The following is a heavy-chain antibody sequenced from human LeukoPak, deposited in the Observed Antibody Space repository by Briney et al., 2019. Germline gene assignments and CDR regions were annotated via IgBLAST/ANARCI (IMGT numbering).Heavy chain of an antibody. CDR3: AASPMSSGWYRVDY. CDR1: GCSITSYY. V-gene: IGHV4-59*08. D-gene: IGHD6-19*01. Sequence: PSETLSLTCTVSGCSITSYYWSWVRQPPGQGLEWIGYIYYSGSTNYNPSLKQRVTISVAKPKTQSSLKLSSWLAADTAAVYFAASPMSSGWYRVDYWGQGTLVTVSS. J-gene: IGHJ4*02. CDR2: IYYSGST.